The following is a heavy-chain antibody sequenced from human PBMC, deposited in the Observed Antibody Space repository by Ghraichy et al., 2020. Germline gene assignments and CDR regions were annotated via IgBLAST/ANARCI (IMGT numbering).Heavy chain of an antibody. CDR2: IKQDGSEK. Sequence: GGSLRLSCAASGFTFSSYWMSWVRQAPGKGLEWVANIKQDGSEKYYVDSVKGRFTISRDNAMNSLYLQMNSLRAEDTAVYYCGRDKGASVGYYGMDVWGQGTTVTVSS. CDR1: GFTFSSYW. V-gene: IGHV3-7*03. J-gene: IGHJ6*02. D-gene: IGHD1-26*01. CDR3: GRDKGASVGYYGMDV.